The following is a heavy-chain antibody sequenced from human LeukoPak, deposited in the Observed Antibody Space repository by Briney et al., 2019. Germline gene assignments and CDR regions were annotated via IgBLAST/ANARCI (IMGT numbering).Heavy chain of an antibody. D-gene: IGHD4-11*01. J-gene: IGHJ6*03. Sequence: GGSLRLSCAASGFTFTNAWMSWVRQARGKGLEWLGRIKSKMDGGTTDYAAPVKGRFTISRDDSKNTLYLQMSSLKTDDTAVYYCTTDQATVTTRGARRYYHYYMDVWGKGTTVTVSS. CDR1: GFTFTNAW. CDR2: IKSKMDGGTT. CDR3: TTDQATVTTRGARRYYHYYMDV. V-gene: IGHV3-15*01.